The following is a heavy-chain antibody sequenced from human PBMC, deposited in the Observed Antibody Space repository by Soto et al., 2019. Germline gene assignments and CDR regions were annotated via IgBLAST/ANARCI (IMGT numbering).Heavy chain of an antibody. CDR1: GLTFSSYA. J-gene: IGHJ4*02. CDR2: IWYDGSNK. CDR3: ARELERVFDY. D-gene: IGHD1-1*01. V-gene: IGHV3-33*01. Sequence: QVQLVESGGGVVQPGRSLRLSCAASGLTFSSYAMHWVRQAPGKGLEWVAVIWYDGSNKYYADSVKGRFTISRDNSKNTLYLQMNSLRLEDTAVYYCARELERVFDYWGQGTLVTVSS.